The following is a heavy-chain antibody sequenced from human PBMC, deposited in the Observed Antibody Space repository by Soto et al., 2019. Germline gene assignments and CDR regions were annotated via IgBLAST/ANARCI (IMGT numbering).Heavy chain of an antibody. V-gene: IGHV3-15*07. Sequence: GGSLRLSCAASGFTFSNAWMNWVRQAPGKGLEWVGRIKSKTDGGTTDYAAPVKGRFTISRDDSKNTLYLQMNSLKTEDTAVYYCTTELLLWFGELFYPMQDYYYGMDVWGQGTTVTVSS. D-gene: IGHD3-10*01. J-gene: IGHJ6*02. CDR1: GFTFSNAW. CDR2: IKSKTDGGTT. CDR3: TTELLLWFGELFYPMQDYYYGMDV.